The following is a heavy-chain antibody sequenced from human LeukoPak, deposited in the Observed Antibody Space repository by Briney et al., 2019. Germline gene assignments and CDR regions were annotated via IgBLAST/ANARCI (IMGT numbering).Heavy chain of an antibody. J-gene: IGHJ5*02. CDR3: VRDYCSGGSCYESKWFDP. Sequence: PGTSPRLSCAASGFTFSKYGMHWVRQAPGKGLEWVAVIWFDGINTNHADSVKGRFTVSRDNSKNTLFLQMNSLRAEDTAVYFCVRDYCSGGSCYESKWFDPWGQGTLSPSPQ. V-gene: IGHV3-33*01. CDR1: GFTFSKYG. CDR2: IWFDGINT. D-gene: IGHD2-15*01.